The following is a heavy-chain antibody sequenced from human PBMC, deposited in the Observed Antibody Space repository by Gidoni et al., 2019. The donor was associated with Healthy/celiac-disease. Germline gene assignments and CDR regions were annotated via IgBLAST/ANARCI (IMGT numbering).Heavy chain of an antibody. D-gene: IGHD5-12*01. Sequence: QVQLVPSGAEVKTPGASVKVSCKASGYTFTGSYMHWVRQAPGQGLEWMGWINPNSGGTNYVQKFQGRVTMTRDTSISTAYMELSRLRSDDTAVYYCARGVARDGYNDPSQPLDYWGQGTLVTVSS. CDR2: INPNSGGT. CDR3: ARGVARDGYNDPSQPLDY. V-gene: IGHV1-2*02. CDR1: GYTFTGSY. J-gene: IGHJ4*02.